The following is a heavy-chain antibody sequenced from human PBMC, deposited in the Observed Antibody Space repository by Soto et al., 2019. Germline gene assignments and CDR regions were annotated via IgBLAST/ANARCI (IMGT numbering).Heavy chain of an antibody. CDR1: GGSISSGGYS. J-gene: IGHJ4*02. D-gene: IGHD3-10*01. CDR3: ARENNVLPGGYFDY. V-gene: IGHV4-30-2*01. Sequence: PSETLSLTCAVSGGSISSGGYSWSWIRQPPGKGLEWIGYIYHSGSTYYNPSLKSRVTISVYRSKNQFSLKLSSVTVADTAVYYCARENNVLPGGYFDYWGQGTLVTVSS. CDR2: IYHSGST.